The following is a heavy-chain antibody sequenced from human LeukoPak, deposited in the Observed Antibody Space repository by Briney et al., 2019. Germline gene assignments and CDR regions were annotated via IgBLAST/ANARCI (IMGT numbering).Heavy chain of an antibody. D-gene: IGHD5-18*01. J-gene: IGHJ4*02. CDR2: IRFDGSNT. V-gene: IGHV3-30*02. CDR1: GFIFSSYG. Sequence: PGGSLRLSCAASGFIFSSYGMHWVRQAPGKGLEWVTFIRFDGSNTYYSDSVKGRFTISRDNSKNTLYPQMNSLRVEDTAVYYCAQGHSHTAMYFWGQGTLVTVSS. CDR3: AQGHSHTAMYF.